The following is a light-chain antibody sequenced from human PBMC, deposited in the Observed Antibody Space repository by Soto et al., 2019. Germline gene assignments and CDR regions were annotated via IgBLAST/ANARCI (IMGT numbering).Light chain of an antibody. CDR1: SSNIGAGYD. J-gene: IGLJ3*02. CDR2: GSS. CDR3: QSYDSSLSGSV. V-gene: IGLV1-40*01. Sequence: QPVLTQPPSVSGAPGQRVTISCTGSSSNIGAGYDVHWYQQLPGTAPKLLIYGSSNRPSGVPGRFSGSKSGTSASLAITGLQAEDEADYYCQSYDSSLSGSVFGGGTKLTVL.